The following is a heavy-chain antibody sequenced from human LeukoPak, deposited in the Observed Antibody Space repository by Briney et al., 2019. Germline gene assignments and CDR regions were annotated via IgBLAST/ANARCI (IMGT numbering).Heavy chain of an antibody. CDR1: GFTFSSYA. CDR2: INQDGSEK. D-gene: IGHD2-15*01. Sequence: GGSLRLSCAASGFTFSSYAMSWVRQAPGKGLEWVAHINQDGSEKYYVDSVKGRFTISRDNAKNSLYLQMNSLRAEGTAVYYCARDGGGDIVVAFAFDIWGQGTMVTVSS. CDR3: ARDGGGDIVVAFAFDI. J-gene: IGHJ3*02. V-gene: IGHV3-7*05.